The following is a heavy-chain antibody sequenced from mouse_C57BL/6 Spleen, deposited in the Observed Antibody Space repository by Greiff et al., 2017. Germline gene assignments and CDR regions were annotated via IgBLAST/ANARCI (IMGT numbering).Heavy chain of an antibody. Sequence: VQLQESGPELVKPGASVKMSCKASGYTFTDYYMHWVKQKPGKGLEWIGEIYPGSGNTYYNEKFKGKATLTADPSSSTAYMQLSSLTSEDSAVYFCAGDYDGFAYWGQGTLVTVSA. D-gene: IGHD2-4*01. V-gene: IGHV1-83*01. CDR2: YPGSGNTY. CDR3: GDYDGFAY. CDR1: YTFTDYYM. J-gene: IGHJ3*01.